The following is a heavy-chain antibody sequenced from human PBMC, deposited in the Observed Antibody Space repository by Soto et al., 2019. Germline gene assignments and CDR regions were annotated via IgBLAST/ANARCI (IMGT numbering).Heavy chain of an antibody. J-gene: IGHJ4*02. D-gene: IGHD4-17*01. CDR3: AGDDDYGDNGLDY. CDR1: GFTFGRHG. Sequence: QVQLVESGGGVVQPGGSLRLSCAASGFTFGRHGMHWVRQAPGKGLEWVAVIGSDGRRDSYADSVKGRFTISRDNGQNTLYLQMNSLRAEDTAVYYCAGDDDYGDNGLDYWGRGTLVTVSS. CDR2: IGSDGRRD. V-gene: IGHV3-33*01.